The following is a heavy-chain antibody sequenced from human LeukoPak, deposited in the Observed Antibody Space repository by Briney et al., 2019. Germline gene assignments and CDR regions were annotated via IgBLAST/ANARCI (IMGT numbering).Heavy chain of an antibody. Sequence: GGPLRLSCAASGFPFSSYWMHGVRQAPGKGLMGVSRINSDGSITSYADSVKGRFTISRDNAKNTLYVQMNSLRAEDTAVYYCARVRATFSPHFDNWGQGTLVTVSS. CDR1: GFPFSSYW. CDR2: INSDGSIT. J-gene: IGHJ4*02. CDR3: ARVRATFSPHFDN. D-gene: IGHD5-12*01. V-gene: IGHV3-74*01.